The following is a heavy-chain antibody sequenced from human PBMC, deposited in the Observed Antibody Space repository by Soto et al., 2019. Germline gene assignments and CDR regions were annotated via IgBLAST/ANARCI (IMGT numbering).Heavy chain of an antibody. V-gene: IGHV3-33*08. J-gene: IGHJ4*02. CDR2: IWYDGSNK. Sequence: PGGSLRLSCAASGFTFSSYGMHWVRQAPGKGLEWVAVIWYDGSNKYYADSVKGRFTISRDNSKNTLYLQMNSLRAEYTAVYYFARDYYDSSGYYYFDYWGQGTLVTVSS. D-gene: IGHD3-22*01. CDR3: ARDYYDSSGYYYFDY. CDR1: GFTFSSYG.